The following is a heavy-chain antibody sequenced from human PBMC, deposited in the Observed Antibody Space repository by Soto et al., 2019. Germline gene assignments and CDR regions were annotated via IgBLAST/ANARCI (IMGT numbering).Heavy chain of an antibody. Sequence: QVQLVQSGAEVKMPGSSVRVSCKASGGSFSNYAISWVRQAPGQGLEWMGGIIPMFGIGNYAEKFLGRVTITADESTSTSHMELSSLRSEVTAVYFCARAYRENYFYAMDVWGQGTTVTVSS. CDR1: GGSFSNYA. D-gene: IGHD1-26*01. V-gene: IGHV1-69*01. CDR2: IIPMFGIG. J-gene: IGHJ6*02. CDR3: ARAYRENYFYAMDV.